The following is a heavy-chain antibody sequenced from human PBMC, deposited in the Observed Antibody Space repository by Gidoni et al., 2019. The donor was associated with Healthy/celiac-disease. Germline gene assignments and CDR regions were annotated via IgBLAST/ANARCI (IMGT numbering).Heavy chain of an antibody. D-gene: IGHD3-3*01. V-gene: IGHV2-70*15. CDR2: IDWDDDK. CDR3: ARIPITIFGSPNEYGMDV. CDR1: GFSLSTSGMC. Sequence: QVTLRESGPALVKPTQTLTLTCTFSGFSLSTSGMCVSWIRQPPGKALEWLARIDWDDDKYYSTSLKTRLTISKDTSKNQVVLTMTNMDPVDTATYYCARIPITIFGSPNEYGMDVWGQGTTVTVSS. J-gene: IGHJ6*02.